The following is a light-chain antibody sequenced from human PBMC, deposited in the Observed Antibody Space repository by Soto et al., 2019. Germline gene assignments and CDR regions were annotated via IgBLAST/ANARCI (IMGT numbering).Light chain of an antibody. CDR1: QSVSSN. Sequence: EIVMTQSPATLSVSPGERATLSCRASQSVSSNLAWYQQKPGQAPRLLIYGASTRATGIPARFSGSGSGTDFTLTISRLEPEDFAVYYCQHYGGSPLTFGGGTKVDIK. CDR3: QHYGGSPLT. V-gene: IGKV3-15*01. CDR2: GAS. J-gene: IGKJ4*01.